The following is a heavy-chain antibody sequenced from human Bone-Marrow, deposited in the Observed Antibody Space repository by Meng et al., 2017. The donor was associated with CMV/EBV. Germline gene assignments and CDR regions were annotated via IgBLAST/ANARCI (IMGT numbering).Heavy chain of an antibody. CDR3: ARDPGAGLDY. V-gene: IGHV4-39*07. CDR2: IYYSGST. D-gene: IGHD7-27*01. CDR1: GGSISSSSYY. J-gene: IGHJ4*02. Sequence: SETLSLTCTVSGGSISSSSYYWGWIRQPPGKGLEWIGSIYYSGSTYYNPSLKSRVTISVDTSKNQFSLKLSSVTAADTAVYYCARDPGAGLDYWGQGTLVTVSS.